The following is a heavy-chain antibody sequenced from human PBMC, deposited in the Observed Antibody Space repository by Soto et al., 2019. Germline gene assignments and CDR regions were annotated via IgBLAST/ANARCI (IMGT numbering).Heavy chain of an antibody. D-gene: IGHD4-17*01. CDR3: ARASFDFGGGSYFEY. CDR1: GGSIGNGGSY. V-gene: IGHV4-31*03. Sequence: PSETLSLTCTVSGGSIGNGGSYWTWIRQHQGQGLEWIGYISYSGNTYYNPSLKGRLNISVDTSKNQFSLKLSSVTAADTAVYYCARASFDFGGGSYFEYWGQGTLV. J-gene: IGHJ4*02. CDR2: ISYSGNT.